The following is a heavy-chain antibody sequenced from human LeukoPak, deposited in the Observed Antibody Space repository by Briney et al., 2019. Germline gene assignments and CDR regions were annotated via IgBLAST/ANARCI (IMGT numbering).Heavy chain of an antibody. CDR2: ISAYNCNT. V-gene: IGHV1-18*01. CDR3: ARTGGYCTNGVCPDYYYYYMDV. CDR1: GYTFTSYG. Sequence: ASVKVSCKASGYTFTSYGISWVRQAPGQGLEWMGWISAYNCNTNYAQKLQGRVTMTTDTSTSTAYMELRSLRSDDTAVYYCARTGGYCTNGVCPDYYYYYMDVWGKGTTVTVSS. J-gene: IGHJ6*03. D-gene: IGHD2-8*01.